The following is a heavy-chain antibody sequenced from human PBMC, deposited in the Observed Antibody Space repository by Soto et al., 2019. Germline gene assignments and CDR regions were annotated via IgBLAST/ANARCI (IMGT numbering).Heavy chain of an antibody. CDR2: IYYSGST. D-gene: IGHD3-3*01. J-gene: IGHJ6*04. CDR3: ARLGRPTIFGVVIIRDV. Sequence: QLQLQESGPGLVKPSETLSLTCTVSGGSISSSSYYWGWIRQPPGKGLEWIGSIYYSGSTYYNPSLKSRVNISVDTSKNQFSLKLSSVTAADTAVYYCARLGRPTIFGVVIIRDVWGKGTTVTVSS. CDR1: GGSISSSSYY. V-gene: IGHV4-39*01.